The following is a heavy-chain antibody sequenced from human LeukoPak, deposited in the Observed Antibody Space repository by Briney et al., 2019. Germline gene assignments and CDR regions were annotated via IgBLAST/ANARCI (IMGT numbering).Heavy chain of an antibody. Sequence: GGSLRLSCAASGFTFSSYGMHWVRQAPGKGLEWVAVISYDGSNKYYADSVKGRFTISRDNSKNTLYLQMNSLRAEDTAVYYCAKDHGGIAIWGQGTMVTVCS. J-gene: IGHJ3*02. CDR2: ISYDGSNK. CDR3: AKDHGGIAI. V-gene: IGHV3-30*18. D-gene: IGHD6-13*01. CDR1: GFTFSSYG.